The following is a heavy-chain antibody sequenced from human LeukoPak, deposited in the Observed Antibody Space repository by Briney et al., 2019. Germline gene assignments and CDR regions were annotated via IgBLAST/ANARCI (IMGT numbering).Heavy chain of an antibody. CDR3: ASGDDSYAADYFDY. Sequence: PSETLSLTCTVSGGSISSSSHYWGWIRQPPGKGLEWIGSIYYSGSTYYNPSLKSRVTISVETSKNQFSLKLSSVTAADTAVYYCASGDDSYAADYFDYWGQGTLVTVSS. J-gene: IGHJ4*02. CDR1: GGSISSSSHY. V-gene: IGHV4-39*01. CDR2: IYYSGST. D-gene: IGHD6-25*01.